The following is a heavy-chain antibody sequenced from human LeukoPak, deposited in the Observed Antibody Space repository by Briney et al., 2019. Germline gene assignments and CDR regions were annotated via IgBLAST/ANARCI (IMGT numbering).Heavy chain of an antibody. CDR2: INPNSGGT. Sequence: ASVKVSCKASGYTFTSYDINWVRQAPGQGLEWMGWINPNSGGTNYAQKFQGRVTMTRDTSISTAYMELSRLRSDDTAVYYCAREGGWGDFDYWGQGTLVTVSS. V-gene: IGHV1-2*02. CDR3: AREGGWGDFDY. J-gene: IGHJ4*02. CDR1: GYTFTSYD. D-gene: IGHD6-19*01.